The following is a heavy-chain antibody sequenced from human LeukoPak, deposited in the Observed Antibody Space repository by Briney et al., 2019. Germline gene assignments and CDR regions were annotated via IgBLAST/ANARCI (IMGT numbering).Heavy chain of an antibody. CDR1: GGSISSNNYY. Sequence: SETLSLTCTVSGGSISSNNYYWGWIRQPPGKGLEWIGSIYYSGSTYYNPSLKSRVTISVDTSKNQFSLKLNSVTAADTAVYYCARVSSSWYQDWYFDLWGRGTLVTVSS. CDR2: IYYSGST. D-gene: IGHD6-13*01. J-gene: IGHJ2*01. CDR3: ARVSSSWYQDWYFDL. V-gene: IGHV4-39*07.